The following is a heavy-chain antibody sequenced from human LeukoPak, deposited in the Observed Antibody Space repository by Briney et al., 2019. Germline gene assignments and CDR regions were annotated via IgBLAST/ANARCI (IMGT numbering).Heavy chain of an antibody. D-gene: IGHD3-10*01. Sequence: GESLKISCKGSGYNFTNYWVGWVRQMPGKGLEWMGIIYPGDSDTRYSPSFQGQVTISVDKSISTVYLQWRSLKASDTAMYYCARRDGGVDYWGQGTLVTVSS. CDR1: GYNFTNYW. CDR3: ARRDGGVDY. CDR2: IYPGDSDT. V-gene: IGHV5-51*01. J-gene: IGHJ4*02.